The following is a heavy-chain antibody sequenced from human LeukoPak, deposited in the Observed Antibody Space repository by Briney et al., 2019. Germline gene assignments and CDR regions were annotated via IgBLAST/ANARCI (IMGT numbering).Heavy chain of an antibody. J-gene: IGHJ3*02. CDR1: GFAFSNSC. D-gene: IGHD3-22*01. CDR2: IRYDGSNK. Sequence: GGSLRLSCATSGFAFSNSCMNWVRQAPGKGLEWVAFIRYDGSNKYYADSVKGRFTISRDNSKNTLYLQMNTLRAEDTAVYYCAKEFAYDSSGQDAFDIWGQGTMVTVSS. V-gene: IGHV3-30*02. CDR3: AKEFAYDSSGQDAFDI.